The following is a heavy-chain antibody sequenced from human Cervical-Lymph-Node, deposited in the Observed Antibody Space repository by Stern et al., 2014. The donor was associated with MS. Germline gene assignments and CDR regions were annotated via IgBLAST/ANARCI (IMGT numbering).Heavy chain of an antibody. J-gene: IGHJ4*02. CDR2: VSTYNGGT. CDR3: ARDWWGSHDIGGTYYRF. CDR1: GYTFTSYG. D-gene: IGHD3-22*01. V-gene: IGHV1-18*01. Sequence: QVQLVQSGAEVKKPGASVKVSCETSGYTFTSYGISWIRQVPGQGLEWMGWVSTYNGGTNFSQKFQGRVTMTTDSSTNSVYMELRSLRSDDTAVYFCARDWWGSHDIGGTYYRFWGQGTPITVSS.